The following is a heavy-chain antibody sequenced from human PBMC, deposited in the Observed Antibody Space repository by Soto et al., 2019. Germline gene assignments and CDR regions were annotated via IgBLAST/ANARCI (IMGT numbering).Heavy chain of an antibody. Sequence: SETLSLTCAVSGGSFSGYYWTWIRQPPGKGLEWIGEINHSGSTNYNPSLMSRVTISVDTSKNQFSLKLSSVTAADTAVYYCARSMYNWNDNRPYYFDYWGQGTLVTVSS. J-gene: IGHJ4*02. CDR2: INHSGST. D-gene: IGHD1-1*01. CDR1: GGSFSGYY. CDR3: ARSMYNWNDNRPYYFDY. V-gene: IGHV4-34*01.